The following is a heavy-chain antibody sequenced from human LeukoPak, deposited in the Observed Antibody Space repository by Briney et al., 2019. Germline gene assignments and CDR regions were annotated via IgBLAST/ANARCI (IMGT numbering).Heavy chain of an antibody. D-gene: IGHD3-10*01. Sequence: SETLSLTCAVYGGSFSGYYWNWIRQPPGRGLEWIGEINQSGSTNYNPSLKSRVMISVDTSKNQFSLKVSSVTAADTAVYSCARGRRVQGVMKKNWFDPWGQGTLVTVSS. CDR3: ARGRRVQGVMKKNWFDP. J-gene: IGHJ5*02. V-gene: IGHV4-34*01. CDR2: INQSGST. CDR1: GGSFSGYY.